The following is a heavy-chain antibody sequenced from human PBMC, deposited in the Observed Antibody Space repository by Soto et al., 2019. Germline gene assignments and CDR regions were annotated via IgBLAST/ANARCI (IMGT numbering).Heavy chain of an antibody. CDR2: ISWNSGSI. CDR1: GFTFDDYA. V-gene: IGHV3-9*01. CDR3: VGSGTDVWVSKEDYWFDP. Sequence: SLRLSCAASGFTFDDYAMNWVRQAPGKGLEWVSGISWNSGSIGYADSVKGRFTISRDNAKNSLSLKSVTAADTPFYYCVGSGTDVWVSKEDYWFDPWGQGTLVTVSS. J-gene: IGHJ5*02. D-gene: IGHD3-10*01.